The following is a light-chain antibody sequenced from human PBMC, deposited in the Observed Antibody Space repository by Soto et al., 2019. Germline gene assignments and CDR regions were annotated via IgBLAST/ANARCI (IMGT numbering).Light chain of an antibody. V-gene: IGLV2-14*03. CDR2: DVI. J-gene: IGLJ2*01. CDR1: SSDVGAYNY. CDR3: SSYTSSSTLVV. Sequence: QSALTQPASLSGSPGQSITISCTGTSSDVGAYNYVSWYQHHPGKAPKLMIYDVINRPSGVSNRFSGSKSGNTASLTISGLQAEDEADYYCSSYTSSSTLVVFGGGTKVTVL.